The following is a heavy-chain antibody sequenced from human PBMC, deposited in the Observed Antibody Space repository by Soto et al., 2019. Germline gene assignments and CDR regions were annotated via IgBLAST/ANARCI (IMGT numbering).Heavy chain of an antibody. Sequence: PGESLKISCKGSGYSFTSYWINWVRQVPGKGLEWMGRIDPSDSYSNYNPSFQGHVTISADKSLSTAYLQWTSLKASDTAIYYCARGGQQVVHTWVHSWG. CDR1: GYSFTSYW. CDR2: IDPSDSYS. J-gene: IGHJ5*01. V-gene: IGHV5-10-1*01. CDR3: ARGGQQVVHTWVHS. D-gene: IGHD6-13*01.